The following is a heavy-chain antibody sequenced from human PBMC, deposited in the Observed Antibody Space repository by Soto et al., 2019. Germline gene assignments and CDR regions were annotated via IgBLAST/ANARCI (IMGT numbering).Heavy chain of an antibody. D-gene: IGHD2-15*01. V-gene: IGHV3-53*01. Sequence: GGSLRLSCAASGFTVSSNYMSWVRQAPGKGLEWVSVIYSGGSTYYADSVKGRFTISRDNSKNTLYLQMNSLRAEDTAVYYCARDSRGRYCSGGSCYSGMDVWGQGTTVTV. J-gene: IGHJ6*02. CDR2: IYSGGST. CDR3: ARDSRGRYCSGGSCYSGMDV. CDR1: GFTVSSNY.